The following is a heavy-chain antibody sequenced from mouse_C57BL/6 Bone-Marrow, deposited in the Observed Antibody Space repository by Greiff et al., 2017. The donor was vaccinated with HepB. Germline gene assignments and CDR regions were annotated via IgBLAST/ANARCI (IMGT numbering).Heavy chain of an antibody. CDR1: GYAFSSSW. CDR3: ARFLRSYAMDY. CDR2: IYPGDGDT. V-gene: IGHV1-82*01. Sequence: QVQLQQSGPELVKPGASVKISCKASGYAFSSSWMNWVKQRPGKSLEWIGRIYPGDGDTNYNGKFKGKATLTADKSSSTAYMQLSSLTSEDSAVYFCARFLRSYAMDYWGQGTSVTVSS. D-gene: IGHD1-1*01. J-gene: IGHJ4*01.